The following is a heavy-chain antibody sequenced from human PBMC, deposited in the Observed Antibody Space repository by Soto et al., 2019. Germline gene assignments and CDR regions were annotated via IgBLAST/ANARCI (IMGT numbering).Heavy chain of an antibody. CDR2: ISSGAGT. CDR1: GFTFSSYA. D-gene: IGHD1-26*01. J-gene: IGHJ2*01. Sequence: GGSLRLSCAASGFTFSSYAMSWVRQVPGKGLEWVSAISSGAGTYYVDSVKGRFTISRDNSKNTLYVQMNSLRAEDTALYYCARSPQPTRGIHWYFDLWGRGILVTVSS. V-gene: IGHV3-23*01. CDR3: ARSPQPTRGIHWYFDL.